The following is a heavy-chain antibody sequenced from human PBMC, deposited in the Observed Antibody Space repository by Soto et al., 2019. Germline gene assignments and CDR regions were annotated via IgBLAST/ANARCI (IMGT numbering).Heavy chain of an antibody. CDR2: IYYSGST. J-gene: IGHJ5*02. CDR3: ARAPVMITFGGVIALAFRGSRWFNP. Sequence: QVQLQESGPGLVKPSQTLSLTCTVSGGSISSGDYYWSWIRQPPGKGLEWIGYIYYSGSTYYNPSLKRRVTISLATSNNQFSRKPSAVAAAGTAVYYCARAPVMITFGGVIALAFRGSRWFNPWGQGTLVTVSS. CDR1: GGSISSGDYY. D-gene: IGHD3-16*02. V-gene: IGHV4-30-4*01.